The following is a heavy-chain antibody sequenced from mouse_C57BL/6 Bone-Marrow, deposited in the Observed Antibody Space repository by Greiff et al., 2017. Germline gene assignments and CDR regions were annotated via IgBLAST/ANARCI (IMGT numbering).Heavy chain of an antibody. V-gene: IGHV5-6*01. Sequence: EVKLVESGGDLVKPGGSLKLSCAASGFTFSSYGMSWVRQTPDKRLEWVATISSGGSYTYSPDSVKGRFTISRDNAKNTLYLQMSSLKSEDTAMYDWARLDSSGPFAYWGQGTLVTVSA. D-gene: IGHD3-2*02. J-gene: IGHJ3*01. CDR2: ISSGGSYT. CDR1: GFTFSSYG. CDR3: ARLDSSGPFAY.